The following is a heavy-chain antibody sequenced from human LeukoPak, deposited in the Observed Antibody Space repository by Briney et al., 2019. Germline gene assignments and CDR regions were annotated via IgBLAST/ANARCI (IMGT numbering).Heavy chain of an antibody. D-gene: IGHD3-9*01. J-gene: IGHJ4*02. V-gene: IGHV3-48*03. CDR3: ARDTLNGPFVISLDY. CDR2: ISSGGNVE. Sequence: GGSLRLSCAASGFTFSTHEMNWVRQAPGKGLEWVSHISSGGNVEYYLDSVRGRFTMSRDNARSLLFLQMNSLRSEDTGVYYCARDTLNGPFVISLDYWGQGALVTVSS. CDR1: GFTFSTHE.